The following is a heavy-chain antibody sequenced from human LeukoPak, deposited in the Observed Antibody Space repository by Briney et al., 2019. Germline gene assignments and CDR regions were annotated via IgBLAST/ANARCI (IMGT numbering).Heavy chain of an antibody. V-gene: IGHV4-34*01. CDR2: INHSGGT. D-gene: IGHD6-19*01. J-gene: IGHJ4*02. CDR1: GGSFSGYY. CDR3: ARGSSIAVAGTGYYFDY. Sequence: SETLSLTCAVYGGSFSGYYWSWTRQPPGKGLEWIGEINHSGGTNYNPSLKSRVTISVDRSKNQFSLKLSSLTAADTAVYYCARGSSIAVAGTGYYFDYWGQGTLVTVSS.